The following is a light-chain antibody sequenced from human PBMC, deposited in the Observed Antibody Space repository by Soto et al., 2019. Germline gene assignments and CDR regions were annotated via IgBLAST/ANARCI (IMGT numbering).Light chain of an antibody. CDR3: QHYDDWPRT. Sequence: EIVMTQSPATLSVSPGERATLTCRASQSVSSNLAWYQQKPGRAPRLLISRASTRATGIPARFSGSGSGTEFTLTISSLQSEDFALYYCQHYDDWPRTFGQGTKVEI. CDR1: QSVSSN. J-gene: IGKJ1*01. V-gene: IGKV3-15*01. CDR2: RAS.